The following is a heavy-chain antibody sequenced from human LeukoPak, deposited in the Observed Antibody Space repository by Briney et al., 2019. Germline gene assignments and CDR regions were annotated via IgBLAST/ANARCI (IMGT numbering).Heavy chain of an antibody. V-gene: IGHV3-53*01. J-gene: IGHJ4*02. CDR2: IYSGGNT. CDR3: VKNSGIWSF. CDR1: GFTVSSNY. Sequence: GGSLRLSCAASGFTVSSNYMSWVRQAPGKGLEWVSVIYSGGNTYYADSVKGRFTISRDNFKNTVYLQMNSLRAEDTATYYCVKNSGIWSFWGQGTLVTVSS. D-gene: IGHD1-26*01.